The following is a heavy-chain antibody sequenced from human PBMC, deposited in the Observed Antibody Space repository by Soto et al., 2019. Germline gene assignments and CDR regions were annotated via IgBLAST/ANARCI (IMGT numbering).Heavy chain of an antibody. Sequence: QVQLVQSGAEVKKPGSSVMVSCKASGGTFNKYAVSWVRQAPGQGLEWMGGIIPLFGTANYAQKFQGRVTITADESTSTAYMELRSLRSEDTAVYYCARGVHYDSSGYYYFYWGQGTLVTVSS. D-gene: IGHD3-22*01. CDR2: IIPLFGTA. V-gene: IGHV1-69*01. J-gene: IGHJ4*02. CDR3: ARGVHYDSSGYYYFY. CDR1: GGTFNKYA.